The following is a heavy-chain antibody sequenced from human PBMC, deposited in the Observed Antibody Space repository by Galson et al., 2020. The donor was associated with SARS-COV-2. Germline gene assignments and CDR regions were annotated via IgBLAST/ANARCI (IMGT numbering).Heavy chain of an antibody. CDR1: GYSFTSYW. CDR2: IYPGDSDT. V-gene: IGHV5-51*01. Sequence: KIGESLKTSCKGSGYSFTSYWIGWVRQMPGKGLEWMGIIYPGDSDTRYSPSFQGQVTISADKSISTAYLQWSSLKASDTAMYYCARSHNYDSSGVDYWGQGTLVTVSS. J-gene: IGHJ4*02. CDR3: ARSHNYDSSGVDY. D-gene: IGHD3-22*01.